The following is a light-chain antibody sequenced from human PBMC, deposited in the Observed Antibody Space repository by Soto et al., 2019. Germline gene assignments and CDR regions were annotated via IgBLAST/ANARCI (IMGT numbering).Light chain of an antibody. J-gene: IGKJ5*01. CDR3: QQYENLPT. CDR2: DAS. Sequence: DIQMTQSPSSLSASVGDRVTITCQASQNINNYLNWYQQKPGRAPKLLIYDASNSEAGVPSRLRGSGSGTDFTITIRRLQPEDIATYYCQQYENLPTFGQGTRLEIK. CDR1: QNINNY. V-gene: IGKV1-33*01.